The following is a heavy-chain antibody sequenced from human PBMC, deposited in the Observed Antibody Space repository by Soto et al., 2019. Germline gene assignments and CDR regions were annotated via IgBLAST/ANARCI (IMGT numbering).Heavy chain of an antibody. V-gene: IGHV3-23*01. CDR2: ISGSGGST. CDR3: AKEGAYSYGEPFDY. J-gene: IGHJ4*02. Sequence: LRLSCAASGFTFTRYAMTWVRQAPGKGLEWVSAISGSGGSTYYADSGKGRFTISRDNSKNTLYLQMNSLRAEDTAVYYCAKEGAYSYGEPFDYWGRGTLVTVSS. D-gene: IGHD5-18*01. CDR1: GFTFTRYA.